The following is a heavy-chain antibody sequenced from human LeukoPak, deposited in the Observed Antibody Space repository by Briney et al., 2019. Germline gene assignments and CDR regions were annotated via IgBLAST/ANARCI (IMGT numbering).Heavy chain of an antibody. CDR3: ATPAGYCSSTSCFSFDY. Sequence: ASVKVSCKASGGTFSSYAISWVRQAPGQGLEWMGGIIPIFGTANYAQKFQGRVTITADESTSTAYMELSSLRSEDTAVYYCATPAGYCSSTSCFSFDYWGQGTRVSVSS. CDR2: IIPIFGTA. V-gene: IGHV1-69*13. D-gene: IGHD2-2*01. J-gene: IGHJ4*02. CDR1: GGTFSSYA.